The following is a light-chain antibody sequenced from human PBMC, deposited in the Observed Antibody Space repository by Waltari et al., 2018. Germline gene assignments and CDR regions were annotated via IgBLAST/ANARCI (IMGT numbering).Light chain of an antibody. CDR2: RAS. Sequence: DVVLTQSPLSLPVTLGQPASISCRSRQSLAHTDGNTYLSWFHQRPGQPPRLLIYRASNRDSGVPDRFSGSGSGTDFTLKISRVEAEDVGLYYCMQSSHWPPWTFGQGTKVEI. V-gene: IGKV2-30*02. CDR3: MQSSHWPPWT. CDR1: QSLAHTDGNTY. J-gene: IGKJ1*01.